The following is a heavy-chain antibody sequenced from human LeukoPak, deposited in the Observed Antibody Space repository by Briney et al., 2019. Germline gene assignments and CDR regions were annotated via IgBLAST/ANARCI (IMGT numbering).Heavy chain of an antibody. Sequence: SETLSLTCTVSGASISSYYWSWIRQPPGKGLEWIGYIYYSGSTNYNPSLKSRVTISVDTSKSQFSLRLSSVTAADTAIYYCATSCGNSYGCYFDHWGQGTLVTVSS. V-gene: IGHV4-59*08. CDR2: IYYSGST. CDR1: GASISSYY. D-gene: IGHD5-18*01. CDR3: ATSCGNSYGCYFDH. J-gene: IGHJ4*02.